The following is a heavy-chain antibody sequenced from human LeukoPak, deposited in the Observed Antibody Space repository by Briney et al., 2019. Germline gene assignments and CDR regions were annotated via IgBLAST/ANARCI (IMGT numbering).Heavy chain of an antibody. D-gene: IGHD6-13*01. CDR2: IKPNSGGT. CDR3: ARDLTRYSSSWYGYFQH. V-gene: IGHV1-2*02. CDR1: RYTFTGYY. J-gene: IGHJ1*01. Sequence: ASVKVSCKASRYTFTGYYMHWVRQAPGQGLEWMGWIKPNSGGTNYAQKFQGRVTMTRDTSISTAYMELSRLRSDDTAVYYCARDLTRYSSSWYGYFQHWGQGTLVTVSS.